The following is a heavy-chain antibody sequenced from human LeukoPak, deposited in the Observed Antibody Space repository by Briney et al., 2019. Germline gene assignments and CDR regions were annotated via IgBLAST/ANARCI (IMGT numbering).Heavy chain of an antibody. D-gene: IGHD1-26*01. V-gene: IGHV3-7*01. CDR2: IKEDGSEK. Sequence: GGSLRLSCAASGFSFSSYWMSWVRQAPGKGLEWVANIKEDGSEKNYVDSVKGRFTISRDNAKNSLYLQMNTLRAEDTAVFYCGRSGIVTTAVPFWGQGTLVTVSS. J-gene: IGHJ4*02. CDR3: GRSGIVTTAVPF. CDR1: GFSFSSYW.